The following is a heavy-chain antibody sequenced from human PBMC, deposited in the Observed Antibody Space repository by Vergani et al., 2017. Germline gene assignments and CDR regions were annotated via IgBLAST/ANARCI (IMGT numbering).Heavy chain of an antibody. CDR2: INHSGST. Sequence: QVQLQQWGAGLLKPSETLSLTCAVYGGSFSGYYWSWIRQPPGKGLEWIGEINHSGSTNYNPSLKSRVTISVDTSKNQFSLKLSSVTAADTAVYYCARCGSSSFVGIKNYYYDYMDVWGKGTTVTVSS. CDR3: ARCGSSSFVGIKNYYYDYMDV. CDR1: GGSFSGYY. V-gene: IGHV4-34*01. J-gene: IGHJ6*03. D-gene: IGHD6-6*01.